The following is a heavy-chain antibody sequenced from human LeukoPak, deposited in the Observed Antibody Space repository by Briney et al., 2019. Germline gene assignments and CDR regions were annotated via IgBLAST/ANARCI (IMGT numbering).Heavy chain of an antibody. D-gene: IGHD2-21*01. V-gene: IGHV4-59*01. CDR3: AREKSDGYFDY. Sequence: SETLSLTCTVSGGSISSYYWSSIRQPPGKGLEWIGYIYYSGSTNYNPSLKSRVTISVDTSKNQFSLKLSSVTAADTAVYYCAREKSDGYFDYWGQGTLVTVSS. CDR1: GGSISSYY. CDR2: IYYSGST. J-gene: IGHJ4*02.